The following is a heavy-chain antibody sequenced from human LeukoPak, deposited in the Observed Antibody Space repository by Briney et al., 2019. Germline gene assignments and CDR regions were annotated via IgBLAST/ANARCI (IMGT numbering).Heavy chain of an antibody. CDR1: GFTFISEA. CDR3: AKNPGYCSGIRCHNWKCYYNMDV. Sequence: PGGSLRLSCADAGFTFISEAMSCVRQAPGKGLEWVSSISGSGGSTYYADSVKGRFTISRDNSKNTLYLQMNSPRAEDTAVYYCAKNPGYCSGIRCHNWKCYYNMDVWGKGTTVTVSS. CDR2: ISGSGGST. J-gene: IGHJ6*03. V-gene: IGHV3-23*01. D-gene: IGHD2-15*01.